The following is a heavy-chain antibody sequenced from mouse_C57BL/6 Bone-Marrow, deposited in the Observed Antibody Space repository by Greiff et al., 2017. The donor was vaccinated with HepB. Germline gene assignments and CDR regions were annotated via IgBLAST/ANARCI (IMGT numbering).Heavy chain of an antibody. CDR3: ARRVVALYYFDY. CDR1: GYTFTSYW. V-gene: IGHV1-55*01. Sequence: QVQLQQPGAELVKPGASVKMSCKASGYTFTSYWITWVKQRPGQGLEWIGDIYPGSGSTNYNEKFKSKATLTVDTSSSTAYMQISSLTSEDSAVYYCARRVVALYYFDYWGQGTTLTVSS. D-gene: IGHD1-1*01. J-gene: IGHJ2*01. CDR2: IYPGSGST.